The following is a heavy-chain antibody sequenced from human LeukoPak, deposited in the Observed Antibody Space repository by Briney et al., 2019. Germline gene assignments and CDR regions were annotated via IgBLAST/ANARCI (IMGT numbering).Heavy chain of an antibody. CDR2: ISSSSSYI. CDR3: ARLDFDWFHDY. V-gene: IGHV3-21*01. D-gene: IGHD3-9*01. CDR1: GFTFSRYS. Sequence: GGSLRLSCAASGFTFSRYSMNWVRQAPGKGLEWVSSISSSSSYIYYADSVKGRFTISRDNAKNSLYLQMNSLRAEDTAVYYCARLDFDWFHDYWGQGTLVTVSS. J-gene: IGHJ4*02.